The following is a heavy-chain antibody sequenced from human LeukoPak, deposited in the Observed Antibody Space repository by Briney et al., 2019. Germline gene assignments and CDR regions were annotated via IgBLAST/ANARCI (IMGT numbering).Heavy chain of an antibody. CDR3: AKDSTAMIVAPDGY. Sequence: QSGGTLRISSPASGFTFAYYAMHWIRQAPGKGLEWDSGISWNSGSIGYADSVKGRFTISRDNAKNSLYLQMNSLRAEDMALYYCAKDSTAMIVAPDGYWGQGTLVTVSS. CDR1: GFTFAYYA. D-gene: IGHD3-22*01. CDR2: ISWNSGSI. V-gene: IGHV3-9*03. J-gene: IGHJ4*02.